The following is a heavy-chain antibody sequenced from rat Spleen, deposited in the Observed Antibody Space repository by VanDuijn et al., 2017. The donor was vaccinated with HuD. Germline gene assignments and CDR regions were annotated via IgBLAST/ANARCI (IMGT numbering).Heavy chain of an antibody. CDR1: GFTFSNYD. CDR3: ATEEYGLTGFAY. D-gene: IGHD1-3*01. Sequence: EVQLVESGGGLVQPGRSLKLSCAASGFTFSNYDMAWVRQAPTKGLEWVASITYDGTTTYYRDFVKGRFTISRDTAKSTLYLQMDSLRSEDTATYCCATEEYGLTGFAYWGQGTLVTVSS. V-gene: IGHV5-29*01. CDR2: ITYDGTTT. J-gene: IGHJ3*01.